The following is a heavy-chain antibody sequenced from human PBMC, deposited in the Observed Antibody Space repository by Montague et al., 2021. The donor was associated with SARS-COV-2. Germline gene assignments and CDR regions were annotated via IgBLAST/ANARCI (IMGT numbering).Heavy chain of an antibody. CDR2: IYYSGST. Sequence: SETLSLTCTVSGGSISSYYWSWIRQPPGKGLERIGYIYYSGSTNYNPSLKSRVTISVDTSKNQFSLKLSSVTAADTAVYYCARVPRNYDFWSGFYDAFDIWGQGTMVTVSS. CDR3: ARVPRNYDFWSGFYDAFDI. D-gene: IGHD3-3*01. V-gene: IGHV4-59*01. CDR1: GGSISSYY. J-gene: IGHJ3*02.